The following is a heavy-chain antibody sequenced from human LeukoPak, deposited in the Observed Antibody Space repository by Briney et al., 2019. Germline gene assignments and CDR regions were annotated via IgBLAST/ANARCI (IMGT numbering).Heavy chain of an antibody. CDR1: GFTFSSYA. J-gene: IGHJ4*02. Sequence: GGSLRLSCAASGFTFSSYAMSWVRQAPGKGLEWVSAISGSGGSTYYADSVKGRFTISRDNSKNTLYLQMNSLRAEDTAVYYCAKDTRKDDFWSGLVYFDYWGQGTLVTVSS. V-gene: IGHV3-23*01. CDR3: AKDTRKDDFWSGLVYFDY. CDR2: ISGSGGST. D-gene: IGHD3-3*01.